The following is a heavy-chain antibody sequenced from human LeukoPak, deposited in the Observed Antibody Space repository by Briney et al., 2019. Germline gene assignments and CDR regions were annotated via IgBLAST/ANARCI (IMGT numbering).Heavy chain of an antibody. CDR2: ITGSGGST. Sequence: GGSLRLSCAASGFTFSSYDMHWVRQAPGKGLEWVSGITGSGGSTYYADSVKGRFTISRDNSKNTLYLQMNSLRAEDTAIYYCARDERLLSFLKWGQGTLVTVSS. CDR3: ARDERLLSFLK. CDR1: GFTFSSYD. J-gene: IGHJ4*02. D-gene: IGHD3-3*01. V-gene: IGHV3-23*01.